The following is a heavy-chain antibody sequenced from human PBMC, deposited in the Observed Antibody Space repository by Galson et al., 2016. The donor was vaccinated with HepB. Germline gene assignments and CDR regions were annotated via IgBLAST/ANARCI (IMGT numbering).Heavy chain of an antibody. CDR2: AYYRSKGYN. J-gene: IGHJ6*02. D-gene: IGHD6-19*01. Sequence: CAISGDSVSSNSAAWNSIRQSPSRGLEWLGRAYYRSKGYNVYAVSVKSRITINPDTSKNQFSLQLNSVTPGATAVYYCARDLREALAGTGYYYYGLDVWGQGTTVTVSS. V-gene: IGHV6-1*01. CDR1: GDSVSSNSAA. CDR3: ARDLREALAGTGYYYYGLDV.